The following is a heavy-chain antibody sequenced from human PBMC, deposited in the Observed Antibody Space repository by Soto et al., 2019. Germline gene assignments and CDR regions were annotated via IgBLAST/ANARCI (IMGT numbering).Heavy chain of an antibody. V-gene: IGHV1-69*02. CDR1: GGTFSSYT. CDR3: ARQRVVAGTRDAFDI. Sequence: VKVSCKASGGTFSSYTISWVRQAPGQGLEWMGRIIPILGIANYAQKFQGRVTITADKSTSTAYMELSSLRSEDTAVYYCARQRVVAGTRDAFDIWGQGTMVTVSS. D-gene: IGHD6-19*01. CDR2: IIPILGIA. J-gene: IGHJ3*02.